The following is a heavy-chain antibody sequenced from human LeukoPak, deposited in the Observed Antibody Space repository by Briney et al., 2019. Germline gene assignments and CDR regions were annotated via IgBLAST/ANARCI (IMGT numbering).Heavy chain of an antibody. CDR2: ISSNGGST. CDR3: ARGPHGAYDCSGYYEY. V-gene: IGHV3-64*01. J-gene: IGHJ4*02. Sequence: PGGSLRLSCAASGFTFSSYAMHWVRQAPGKGLEYVSAISSNGGSTYYANSVKGRFTIPRDNSKNTLYLQMGSLRAEDMAVYYCARGPHGAYDCSGYYEYWGQGTLVTVSS. D-gene: IGHD3-22*01. CDR1: GFTFSSYA.